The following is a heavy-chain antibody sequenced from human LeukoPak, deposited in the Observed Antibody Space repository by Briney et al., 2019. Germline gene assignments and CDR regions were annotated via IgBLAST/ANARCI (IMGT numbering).Heavy chain of an antibody. CDR2: INLDSGGT. Sequence: ASVKVSCKASGYTFTDYYMHWVRQAPGQGLEWMGWINLDSGGTNYAQRFQGRVTMTRDTSISTAYMELSRLRSDDTAFYYCARAGVWDYNDSSGYHNGAFDIWGQGTMVTVSS. V-gene: IGHV1-2*02. D-gene: IGHD3-22*01. J-gene: IGHJ3*02. CDR1: GYTFTDYY. CDR3: ARAGVWDYNDSSGYHNGAFDI.